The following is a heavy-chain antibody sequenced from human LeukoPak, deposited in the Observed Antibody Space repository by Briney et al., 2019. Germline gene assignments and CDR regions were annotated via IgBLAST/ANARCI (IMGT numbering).Heavy chain of an antibody. V-gene: IGHV4-34*01. J-gene: IGHJ4*02. CDR1: GRSFSGYY. Sequence: SETLSLTCAVYGRSFSGYYWSWIRQPPGKGLEWIGEINHSGSTNYNPSLKSRVTISVDTSKNQFSLKLSSVTAADTAVYYCARVAVARSGYFDYWGQGTLVTVSS. D-gene: IGHD2-15*01. CDR2: INHSGST. CDR3: ARVAVARSGYFDY.